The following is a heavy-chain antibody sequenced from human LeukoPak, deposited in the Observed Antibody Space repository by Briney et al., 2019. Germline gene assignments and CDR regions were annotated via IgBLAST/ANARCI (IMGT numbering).Heavy chain of an antibody. CDR2: ISAYNGNT. V-gene: IGHV1-18*01. D-gene: IGHD6-13*01. Sequence: ASVKVSCKASGYTFTSYGISWVRQAPGQGLEWMGWISAYNGNTNYAQKLQGRVTMTTDTSTSTAYMDLRGLRSDDTAVYYCARDRRGRAAAALNWFDPWGQGTLVTVSS. CDR3: ARDRRGRAAAALNWFDP. CDR1: GYTFTSYG. J-gene: IGHJ5*02.